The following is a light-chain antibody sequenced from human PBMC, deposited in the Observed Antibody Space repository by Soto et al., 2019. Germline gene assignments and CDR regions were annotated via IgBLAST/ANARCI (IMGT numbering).Light chain of an antibody. Sequence: QSSLTQPASVSGSPGQSITISCTGTSSDVGGYNYVSWYQQHPGKAPKLMIYDVSNRPSGVSNRFSGSKSGNTASMTISGLQAYDEADYYCSSYTSSRTRIFGGGTKLAAL. CDR2: DVS. CDR1: SSDVGGYNY. J-gene: IGLJ2*01. CDR3: SSYTSSRTRI. V-gene: IGLV2-14*01.